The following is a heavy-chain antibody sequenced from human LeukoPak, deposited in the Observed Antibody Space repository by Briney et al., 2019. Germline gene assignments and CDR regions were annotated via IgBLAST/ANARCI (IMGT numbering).Heavy chain of an antibody. CDR2: INTNTGNP. CDR1: GYTFTSYA. V-gene: IGHV7-4-1*02. J-gene: IGHJ1*01. D-gene: IGHD3-10*01. CDR3: AKEPPSGPPAAEYFQH. Sequence: ASVKVSCKASGYTFTSYAMNWVRQAPGQGLEWMGWINTNTGNPTYAQGFTGRFVFSLDTSVSTAYLQISSLKAEDTAVYYCAKEPPSGPPAAEYFQHWGQGTLVTVSS.